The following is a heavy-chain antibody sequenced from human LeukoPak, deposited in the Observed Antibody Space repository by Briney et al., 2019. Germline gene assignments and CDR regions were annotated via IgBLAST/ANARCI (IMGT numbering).Heavy chain of an antibody. CDR3: ARGKGDIAARRHYYYYYYMDV. D-gene: IGHD6-6*01. J-gene: IGHJ6*03. Sequence: ASVKVSCKASGYTFTTYYMHWVRQAPGQGLEWMGWMNPNSGNTGYAQKFQGRVTITRNTSISTAYMELSSLRSEDTAVYYCARGKGDIAARRHYYYYYYMDVWGKGTTVTVSS. CDR1: GYTFTTYY. V-gene: IGHV1-8*03. CDR2: MNPNSGNT.